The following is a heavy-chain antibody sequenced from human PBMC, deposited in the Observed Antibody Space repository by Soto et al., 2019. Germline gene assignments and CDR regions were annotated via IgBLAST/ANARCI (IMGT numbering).Heavy chain of an antibody. D-gene: IGHD3-10*01. V-gene: IGHV1-24*01. Sequence: AASVKVSCKASGFTLSSSAVHWVRQAPGKGLEWMGGFDPEDGETIYAQKFQGRVTMTKDTSTDTAYMELSSLRSEDTAVYYCATGDYYGSGSSYWGQGTLVTVSS. CDR2: FDPEDGET. CDR1: GFTLSSSA. J-gene: IGHJ4*02. CDR3: ATGDYYGSGSSY.